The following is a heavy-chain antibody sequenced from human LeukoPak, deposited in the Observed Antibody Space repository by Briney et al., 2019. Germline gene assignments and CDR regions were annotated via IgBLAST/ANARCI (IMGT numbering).Heavy chain of an antibody. CDR3: ARTLLPTRGFRPYYFDY. Sequence: SETLSLTRIVSVGSISSSSYYGGWTRQPPGKGLEWIGSIYYSGSTYYNPSLKSRVTISVDTSKNQFTLKLSSVTAADTAVYYCARTLLPTRGFRPYYFDYGGQGTLVTVSS. D-gene: IGHD2-15*01. CDR1: VGSISSSSYY. V-gene: IGHV4-39*01. CDR2: IYYSGST. J-gene: IGHJ4*02.